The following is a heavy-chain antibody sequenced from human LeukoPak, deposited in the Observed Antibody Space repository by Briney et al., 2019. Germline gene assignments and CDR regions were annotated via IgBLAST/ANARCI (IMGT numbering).Heavy chain of an antibody. V-gene: IGHV3-53*01. CDR1: GFTFSNYA. D-gene: IGHD3-10*01. CDR3: ARASGELDY. J-gene: IGHJ4*02. Sequence: GESLRLSCAASGFTFSNYAMSWVRQAPGKGLEWVSVIYSGGSTYYADSVKGRFTISRDNSKNTLYLQMNSLRAEDTAVYYCARASGELDYWGQGTLVTVSS. CDR2: IYSGGST.